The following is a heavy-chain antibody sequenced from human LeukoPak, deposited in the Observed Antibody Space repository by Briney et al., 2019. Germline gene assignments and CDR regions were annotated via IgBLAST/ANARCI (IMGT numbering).Heavy chain of an antibody. CDR3: AKGCSGGSCLDY. CDR1: GFKFNDFT. J-gene: IGHJ4*02. V-gene: IGHV3-43D*03. CDR2: INWDGDKI. D-gene: IGHD6-19*01. Sequence: GGSLRLSCAASGFKFNDFTMHWVRQAPGKGLEWVSLINWDGDKIYYADSVKGRFTISRDNSKNSLSLEMTSLRPDDTALYYCAKGCSGGSCLDYWGQGTLVTVSS.